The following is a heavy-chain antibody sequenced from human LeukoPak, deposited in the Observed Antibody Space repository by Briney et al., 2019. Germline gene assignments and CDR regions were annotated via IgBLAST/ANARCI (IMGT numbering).Heavy chain of an antibody. CDR2: ISWDGGST. CDR1: GFTSDDYT. J-gene: IGHJ6*03. CDR3: AKDSGSSWQDYYYMDV. D-gene: IGHD6-13*01. V-gene: IGHV3-43*01. Sequence: GGSLRLSCAASGFTSDDYTMHWVRQAPGKGLEWVSLISWDGGSTYYADSVKGRFTISRDNSKNSLYLQMNSLRTEDTALYYCAKDSGSSWQDYYYMDVWGKGTTVTVSS.